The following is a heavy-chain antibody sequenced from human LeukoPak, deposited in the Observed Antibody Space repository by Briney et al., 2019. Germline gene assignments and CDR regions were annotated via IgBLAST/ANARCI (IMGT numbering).Heavy chain of an antibody. Sequence: SETLSLTCSVSYGSVSGYYWTWIRQPPGKGLEWIGYIYYSGTTNYNPSLKSRITISVDTSKNQFSLNLSSLTAADTAVYYCARQYRLTYYYGSGSYRYFDYWGQGTLVTVSS. J-gene: IGHJ4*02. CDR1: YGSVSGYY. CDR3: ARQYRLTYYYGSGSYRYFDY. CDR2: IYYSGTT. V-gene: IGHV4-59*02. D-gene: IGHD3-10*01.